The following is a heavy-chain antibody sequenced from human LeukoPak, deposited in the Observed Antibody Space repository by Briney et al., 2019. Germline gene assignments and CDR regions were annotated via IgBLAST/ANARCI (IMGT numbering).Heavy chain of an antibody. D-gene: IGHD3-22*01. Sequence: ASVKVSCKASGYTFTSYGISWVRLAPGQGLEWMGWISAYNGNTNYAQKLQGRVTMTTDTSTSTAYMELRSLRSDDTAVYYCARSPYYDSSGYSVGFDYWGQGTLVTVSS. J-gene: IGHJ4*02. CDR3: ARSPYYDSSGYSVGFDY. CDR1: GYTFTSYG. CDR2: ISAYNGNT. V-gene: IGHV1-18*01.